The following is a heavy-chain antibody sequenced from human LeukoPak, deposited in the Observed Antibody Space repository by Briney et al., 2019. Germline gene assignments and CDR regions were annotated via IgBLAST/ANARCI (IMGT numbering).Heavy chain of an antibody. Sequence: PGRSLRLSCAASGFTIDDYAMHWVRQAPGKGLEWVSGISWNSGSIGYADSVKGRFTISRDNAKNSLYLQMNSLRAEDTALYYCAKASSSWDQYYFDYWGQGTLVTVSS. V-gene: IGHV3-9*01. D-gene: IGHD6-13*01. CDR1: GFTIDDYA. CDR2: ISWNSGSI. J-gene: IGHJ4*02. CDR3: AKASSSWDQYYFDY.